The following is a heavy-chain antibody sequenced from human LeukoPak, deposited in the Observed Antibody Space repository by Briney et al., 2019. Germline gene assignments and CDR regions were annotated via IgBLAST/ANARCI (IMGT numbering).Heavy chain of an antibody. J-gene: IGHJ4*02. CDR1: GVSISSYY. V-gene: IGHV4-59*01. CDR3: VRSGGSYSPVDY. D-gene: IGHD1-26*01. CDR2: IYYSGTS. Sequence: SETLSLTCSVSGVSISSYYWSWIRQPPGKGLEWIGYIYYSGTSKYNPSLKSRVTISVDTPKNQFSLKLTSVTAADTAVYYCVRSGGSYSPVDYWGQGTLVTVSS.